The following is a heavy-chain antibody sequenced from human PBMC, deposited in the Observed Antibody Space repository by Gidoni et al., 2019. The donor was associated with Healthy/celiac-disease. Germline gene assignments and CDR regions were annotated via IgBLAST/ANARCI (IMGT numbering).Heavy chain of an antibody. V-gene: IGHV3-33*01. Sequence: QLQLVESGGGVVQPGRSLRLSCAASGFTFSSYGMHWVRQVPGKGLEWVAVIWYDGSNKYYADSVKGRFTSSRDSSKNTLYLQMNSLRAEDTAVYYCARVGDYYDSSGSFSIDYWGQGTLVTVSS. CDR2: IWYDGSNK. D-gene: IGHD3-22*01. J-gene: IGHJ4*02. CDR3: ARVGDYYDSSGSFSIDY. CDR1: GFTFSSYG.